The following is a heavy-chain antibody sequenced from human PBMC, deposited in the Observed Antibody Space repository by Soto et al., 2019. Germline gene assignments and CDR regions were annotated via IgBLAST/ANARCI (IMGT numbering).Heavy chain of an antibody. CDR3: ARGPVGHYYDSSGLWFEY. Sequence: PSETLSLTCAVYGGSFSGYYWSWIRQPPGKGLEWIGEINHSGSTNYNPSLKSRVTISVDTSKNQFSLKLSSVTAADTAVYYCARGPVGHYYDSSGLWFEYWGQGTLVTVSS. D-gene: IGHD3-22*01. CDR1: GGSFSGYY. CDR2: INHSGST. J-gene: IGHJ4*02. V-gene: IGHV4-34*01.